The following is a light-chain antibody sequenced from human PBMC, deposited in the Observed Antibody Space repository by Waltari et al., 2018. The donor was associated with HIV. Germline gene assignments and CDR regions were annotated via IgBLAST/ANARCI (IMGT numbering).Light chain of an antibody. CDR1: QSVSSSY. CDR3: QQYVGSVYT. Sequence: EIVLTQSPGTLSLSPGKRATLSCRASQSVSSSYLAWYQQKPGQAPRLLIYGASSRATGIPDRFSGSGSGTDFTLTISRLEPEDFAVYYCQQYVGSVYTFGQGTKLEIK. J-gene: IGKJ2*01. V-gene: IGKV3-20*01. CDR2: GAS.